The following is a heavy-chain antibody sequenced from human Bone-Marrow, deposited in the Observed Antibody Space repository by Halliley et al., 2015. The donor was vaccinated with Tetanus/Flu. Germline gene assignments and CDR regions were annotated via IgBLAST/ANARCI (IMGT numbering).Heavy chain of an antibody. J-gene: IGHJ3*02. CDR1: GASISSSNW. V-gene: IGHV4-4*02. Sequence: TLSLTCAVSGASISSSNWWSWVRQSPGKGLEWLGEIYHSGSTNYNPSLRGRVSMSIDKSKHRFSLEIVSVTAADMAMYYCARGREIVTRSFDIWGQGTMVTVSS. CDR2: IYHSGST. CDR3: ARGREIVTRSFDI. D-gene: IGHD1-26*01.